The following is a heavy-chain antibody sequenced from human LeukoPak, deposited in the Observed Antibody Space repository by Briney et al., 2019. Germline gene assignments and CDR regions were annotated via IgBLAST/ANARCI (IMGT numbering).Heavy chain of an antibody. J-gene: IGHJ4*02. D-gene: IGHD3-22*01. CDR2: ISYDGSNE. CDR3: ARDTYDSNGYLIY. Sequence: PGGSLRLSCAASGFTFSSYAMHWVRQAPGKGLEWVAVISYDGSNEYYADSVKGRFTISRDMSNTLYLQMNSLSTEDTAVYYCARDTYDSNGYLIYWGQGTLVTVSS. CDR1: GFTFSSYA. V-gene: IGHV3-30*04.